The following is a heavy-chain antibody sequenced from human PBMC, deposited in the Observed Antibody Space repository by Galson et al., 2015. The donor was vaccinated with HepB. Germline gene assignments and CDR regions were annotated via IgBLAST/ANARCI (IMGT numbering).Heavy chain of an antibody. CDR2: IYYSGST. CDR3: ASNRPRSGYGDYDMGSYWYFDL. V-gene: IGHV4-31*03. Sequence: TLSLTCTVSGGSISSGGYYWSWIRQHPGKGLEWIGYIYYSGSTYYNPSLKSRVTISVDTSKNQFSLKLSSVTAADTAVYYCASNRPRSGYGDYDMGSYWYFDLWGRGTLVTVSS. CDR1: GGSISSGGYY. D-gene: IGHD4-17*01. J-gene: IGHJ2*01.